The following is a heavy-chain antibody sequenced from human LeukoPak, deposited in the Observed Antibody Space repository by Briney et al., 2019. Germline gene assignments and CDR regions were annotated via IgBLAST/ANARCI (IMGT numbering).Heavy chain of an antibody. CDR3: ARDWGDGYNAYFDY. J-gene: IGHJ4*02. D-gene: IGHD5-24*01. V-gene: IGHV3-30-3*01. Sequence: PGGSLRLSCAASGFTFSSYAMHWVRQAPGKGLEWVAVISYDGSNKYYADSVKGRFTISRDNSKNTLHLQMNSLRAEDTAVYYCARDWGDGYNAYFDYRGQGTLVTVSS. CDR2: ISYDGSNK. CDR1: GFTFSSYA.